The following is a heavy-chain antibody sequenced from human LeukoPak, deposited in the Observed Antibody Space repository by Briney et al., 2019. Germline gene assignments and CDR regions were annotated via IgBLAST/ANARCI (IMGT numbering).Heavy chain of an antibody. Sequence: PGGSLRLSCAASGFTFSTYGMTWVRQAPGKGLEWVSAISGSGSGGSTYYADSVKGRFTISRDNSKNTLYLQMNSLRAEDTAVYYCAKVRGSGSNLHYYYYYYMDVWGKGTTVTVSS. CDR3: AKVRGSGSNLHYYYYYYMDV. D-gene: IGHD3-10*01. CDR2: ISGSGSGGST. CDR1: GFTFSTYG. J-gene: IGHJ6*03. V-gene: IGHV3-23*01.